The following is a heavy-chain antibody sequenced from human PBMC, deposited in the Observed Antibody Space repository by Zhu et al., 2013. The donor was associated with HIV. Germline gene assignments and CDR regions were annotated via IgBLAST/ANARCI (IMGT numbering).Heavy chain of an antibody. CDR3: ARDPAPSGAWHFDL. J-gene: IGHJ2*01. V-gene: IGHV1-2*02. D-gene: IGHD2-2*01. CDR2: INPKDGDI. Sequence: VKKPGASVRVSCKTSRYTFAAYYIHWVRQAPGQGLEWMGWINPKDGDIRYTQKFQGRVTMTRDTSIATAYMDLTSLTSDDTAVYYCARDPAPSGAWHFDLWGRGTAVTVSS. CDR1: RYTFAAYY.